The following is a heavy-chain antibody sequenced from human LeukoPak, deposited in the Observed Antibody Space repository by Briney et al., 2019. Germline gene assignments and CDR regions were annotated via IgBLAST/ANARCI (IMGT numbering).Heavy chain of an antibody. V-gene: IGHV4-38-2*02. D-gene: IGHD6-19*01. CDR2: IYHSGST. CDR1: GYSISSGYY. J-gene: IGHJ5*02. CDR3: ARGPIGAVAGPLRFDP. Sequence: SETLSLTCTVSGYSISSGYYWGWIRQPPGKGLEWIAGIYHSGSTYYNPSLKSRVTISVDTSKNQFSLKLSSVTAADTAVYYCARGPIGAVAGPLRFDPWGQGTLVTVSS.